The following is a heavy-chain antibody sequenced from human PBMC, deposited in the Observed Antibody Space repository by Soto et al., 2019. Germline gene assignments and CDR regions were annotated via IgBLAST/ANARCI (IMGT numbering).Heavy chain of an antibody. CDR3: ARARANYYYMDV. CDR2: IWYDGSNK. CDR1: GFTFSSYG. Sequence: QVQLVESGGGVVQPGRSLRLSCAASGFTFSSYGMHWVRQAPGKGLGWVAVIWYDGSNKYYADSVKVRFTISRDNSKNTLYLQMNSLRAEDTAVYYCARARANYYYMDVWGKGTTVTVSS. V-gene: IGHV3-33*01. J-gene: IGHJ6*03. D-gene: IGHD1-26*01.